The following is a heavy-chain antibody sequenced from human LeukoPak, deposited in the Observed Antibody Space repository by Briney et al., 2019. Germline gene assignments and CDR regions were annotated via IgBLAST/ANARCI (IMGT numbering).Heavy chain of an antibody. CDR1: GFTFSNAW. CDR2: IKSKTDGGTT. Sequence: PGGSLRLSCAASGFTFSNAWMNWVRQAPGKGLEWVGRIKSKTDGGTTDYAAPVKGRFTISRDDSKDTLYLQMNSLKTEDTAVYYCTTPPGSSWPLYYYYYGMDVWGQGTTVTVSS. V-gene: IGHV3-15*07. D-gene: IGHD6-13*01. J-gene: IGHJ6*02. CDR3: TTPPGSSWPLYYYYYGMDV.